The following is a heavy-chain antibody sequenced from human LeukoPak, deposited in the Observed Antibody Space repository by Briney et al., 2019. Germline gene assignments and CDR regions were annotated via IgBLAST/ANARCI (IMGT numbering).Heavy chain of an antibody. V-gene: IGHV3-33*01. D-gene: IGHD3-22*01. Sequence: GGSLRLSCAASGFTFSSYGMHWVRQTPGKGLEWVAVIWYDGSNKYYADSVKGRFTISRDNSKNTLYLQMNSLRAEDTAVYYCARDISSGYSAHPGITYYYYGMDVWGQGTTVTVSS. CDR1: GFTFSSYG. CDR2: IWYDGSNK. CDR3: ARDISSGYSAHPGITYYYYGMDV. J-gene: IGHJ6*02.